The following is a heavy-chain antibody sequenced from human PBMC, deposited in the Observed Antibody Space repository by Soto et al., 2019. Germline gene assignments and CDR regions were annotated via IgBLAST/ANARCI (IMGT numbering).Heavy chain of an antibody. D-gene: IGHD6-19*01. Sequence: SETLSLTCTVSGYSISTGYYWAWVRQSPGKGLEWIGSVYRSGAAYYSPTLKSRVTISVDTSKNQFSLHLKSVTAADAAVYCCARDYAYALDVAGYFDFWGQGTTVTFYS. J-gene: IGHJ4*02. CDR2: VYRSGAA. CDR1: GYSISTGYY. CDR3: ARDYAYALDVAGYFDF. V-gene: IGHV4-38-2*02.